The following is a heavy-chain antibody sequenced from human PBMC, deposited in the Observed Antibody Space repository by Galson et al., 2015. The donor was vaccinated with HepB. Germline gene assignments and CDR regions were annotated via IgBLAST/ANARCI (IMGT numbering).Heavy chain of an antibody. CDR3: ASMYYYDSSGYSTYYYYGMDV. Sequence: QSGAEVKKPGESLRISCKGSGYSLTTYWISWVRQMPGKGLEWMGRIAPSDSYTNYSPSFQGHVTTSADKSISTAYLQWSSLKASDTAMYYCASMYYYDSSGYSTYYYYGMDVWGQGTTVTVSS. J-gene: IGHJ6*02. CDR1: GYSLTTYW. D-gene: IGHD3-22*01. CDR2: IAPSDSYT. V-gene: IGHV5-10-1*01.